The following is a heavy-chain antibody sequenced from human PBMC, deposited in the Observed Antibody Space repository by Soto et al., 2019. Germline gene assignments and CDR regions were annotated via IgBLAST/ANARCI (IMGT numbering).Heavy chain of an antibody. CDR3: AKERSSGWGFGF. J-gene: IGHJ4*02. CDR1: GFTVSSNY. V-gene: IGHV3-53*01. CDR2: IYSGGST. Sequence: PGGSLRLSCAASGFTVSSNYMSWVRQAPGKGLEWVSVIYSGGSTYYADSVKGRFTISRDNSKNTLYLQMNTLRAEDTAVFYCAKERSSGWGFGFWGQGTLVTGSS. D-gene: IGHD6-19*01.